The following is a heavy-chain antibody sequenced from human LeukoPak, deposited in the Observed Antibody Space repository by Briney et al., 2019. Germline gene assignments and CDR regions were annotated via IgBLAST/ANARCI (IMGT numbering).Heavy chain of an antibody. Sequence: SVKVSCKASGGTFSSYAISWVRQAPGQGLEWMGGIIPIFGTANYAQKFQGRVTITADESTSTAYMELSSLRSEDTAVYYCARSLKGHDILTGYYGKDNWFDPWSQGTLVTVSS. J-gene: IGHJ5*02. D-gene: IGHD3-9*01. CDR3: ARSLKGHDILTGYYGKDNWFDP. CDR1: GGTFSSYA. V-gene: IGHV1-69*13. CDR2: IIPIFGTA.